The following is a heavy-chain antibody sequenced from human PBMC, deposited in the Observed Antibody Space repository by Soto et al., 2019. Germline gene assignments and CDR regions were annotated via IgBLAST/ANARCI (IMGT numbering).Heavy chain of an antibody. CDR1: GGSFSGYY. D-gene: IGHD1-26*01. V-gene: IGHV4-34*01. CDR2: INHSGST. CDR3: ARGGGGELPCFDY. Sequence: QVQLQQWGAGLLKPSETLSLTCAVYGGSFSGYYWSWIRQPPGKGLEWIGEINHSGSTNYNPSLKSRVPISVDTSKNPFSLKVSSVTAADTAVYYCARGGGGELPCFDYWGQGTLVTVSS. J-gene: IGHJ4*02.